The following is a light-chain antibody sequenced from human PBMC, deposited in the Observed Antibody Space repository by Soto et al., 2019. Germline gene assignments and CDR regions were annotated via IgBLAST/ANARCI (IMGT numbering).Light chain of an antibody. CDR3: QQYGSSPWT. CDR1: QNIANDY. Sequence: FALPQSPGTLSLSPGARATLSCRASQNIANDYLTWYQQKPGQAPRVLIYDASTRATGIPDRFSGSGSGTDFTLTISRLEPEDFAMYYCQQYGSSPWTFGQGTRVDIK. V-gene: IGKV3-20*01. J-gene: IGKJ1*01. CDR2: DAS.